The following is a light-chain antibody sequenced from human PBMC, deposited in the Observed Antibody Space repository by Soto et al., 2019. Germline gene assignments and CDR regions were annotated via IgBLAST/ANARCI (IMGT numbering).Light chain of an antibody. CDR3: SSYTSNSTRV. CDR2: EVS. Sequence: QSALTQPASVSGSPGQSITVSCTGTSSDVGGYDYVSWYQQYPDKAPKLMIYEVSNRPSGVSSRFSGSKSGNTASLTISGLQAEDEADYYCSSYTSNSTRVFGTGNKVTVL. CDR1: SSDVGGYDY. V-gene: IGLV2-14*01. J-gene: IGLJ1*01.